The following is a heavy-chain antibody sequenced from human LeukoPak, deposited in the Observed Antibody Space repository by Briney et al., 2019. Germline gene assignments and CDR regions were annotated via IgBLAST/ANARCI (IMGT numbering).Heavy chain of an antibody. V-gene: IGHV3-73*01. CDR3: TRGQYYWGANY. J-gene: IGHJ4*02. CDR1: GFTFSGSA. CDR2: IRSKANSYAT. Sequence: GGSLRLSCAASGFTFSGSAMHWVRQASGKGLECVGRIRSKANSYATAYAASVKGSFTISRDDSKNTAYLQMNSLKTEDTAVYYCTRGQYYWGANYWGQGTLVTVSS. D-gene: IGHD3-10*01.